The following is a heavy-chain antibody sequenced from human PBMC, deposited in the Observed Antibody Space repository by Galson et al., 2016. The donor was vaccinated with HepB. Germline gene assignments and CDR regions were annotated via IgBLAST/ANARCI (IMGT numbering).Heavy chain of an antibody. CDR2: IRYDGSNK. J-gene: IGHJ3*02. D-gene: IGHD3-10*01. V-gene: IGHV3-33*01. CDR1: GFIFRSYG. Sequence: SLRLSCAASGFIFRSYGMHWVRQAPGKGLEWVAVIRYDGSNKYYEDSVKGRFTISRDNYKNTLHLQMNSLRAEDTAVYYCAVSGSYSYAFDIWGQGTMVTASS. CDR3: AVSGSYSYAFDI.